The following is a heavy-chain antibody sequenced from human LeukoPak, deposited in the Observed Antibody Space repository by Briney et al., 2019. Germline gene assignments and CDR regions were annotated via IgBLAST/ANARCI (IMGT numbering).Heavy chain of an antibody. D-gene: IGHD6-13*01. CDR1: GGSISSYY. J-gene: IGHJ5*02. CDR2: IYYGVST. CDR3: ARGGGSSCWYVDWFDP. Sequence: WETLALTCTVSGGSISSYYWSWIRQPPGKGLEWIGYIYYGVSTNYNPSLKSRVTISLDTSKIQFSLKLSSVTAADTAVYYCARGGGSSCWYVDWFDPWGQGTLVTVSS. V-gene: IGHV4-59*01.